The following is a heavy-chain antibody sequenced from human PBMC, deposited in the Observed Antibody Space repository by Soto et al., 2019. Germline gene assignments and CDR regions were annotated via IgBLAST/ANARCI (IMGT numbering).Heavy chain of an antibody. V-gene: IGHV4-30-4*01. D-gene: IGHD3-3*01. CDR3: TRGAPYYDFWSGSYYFDY. Sequence: SETLSLTCTVSGGSISSGDYYWSWIRQPPGKGLEWIGYIYYGGSTYYNPSLKSRVTISVDTSKNQFSLKLSSVTAADTAVYYCTRGAPYYDFWSGSYYFDYWGQGTLVTVSS. CDR2: IYYGGST. CDR1: GGSISSGDYY. J-gene: IGHJ4*02.